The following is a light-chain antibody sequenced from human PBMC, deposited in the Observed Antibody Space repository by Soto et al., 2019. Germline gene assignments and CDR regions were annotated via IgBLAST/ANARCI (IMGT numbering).Light chain of an antibody. CDR3: SSYVGTNTLV. Sequence: QSALTQPPSASGSPGQSVTISCTGTSGDIGSYNYVSWYQQHPGKAPKLLIYEVSKRPSGVPDRFSGSKSGNTASLTVSGPHAEDEADYYCSSYVGTNTLVFGGGTKLTVL. V-gene: IGLV2-8*01. CDR2: EVS. CDR1: SGDIGSYNY. J-gene: IGLJ2*01.